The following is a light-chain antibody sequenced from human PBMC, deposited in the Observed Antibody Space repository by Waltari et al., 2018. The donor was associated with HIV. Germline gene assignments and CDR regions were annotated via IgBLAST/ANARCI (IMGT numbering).Light chain of an antibody. J-gene: IGKJ1*01. Sequence: EIALTQSPRTLSLSPGDGGTIFCRASQAIDSNHLAWYQHKPGQSPRLLIYGGSVRASGVPDRFSGSVSGTDFTLTIARVEPEDFAVYYCQQFDMLPETYGQGTKVE. CDR1: QAIDSNH. V-gene: IGKV3-20*01. CDR2: GGS. CDR3: QQFDMLPET.